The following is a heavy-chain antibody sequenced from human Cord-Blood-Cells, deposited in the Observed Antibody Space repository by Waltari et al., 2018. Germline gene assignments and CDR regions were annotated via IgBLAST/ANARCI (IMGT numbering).Heavy chain of an antibody. Sequence: QVQLVQSGAEVKKPGASVKVSCKVSGYTLTELSMHWVRQAHGKGLEWMGKGLELRGGFDPEDGETSYAQNVQGRVTRSEDTSTDSAYMELSSLRSEDTAVYYCATGPMVRGVPADYWGQGTLVTVSS. CDR3: ATGPMVRGVPADY. CDR1: GYTLTELS. D-gene: IGHD3-10*01. V-gene: IGHV1-24*01. CDR2: FDPEDGET. J-gene: IGHJ4*02.